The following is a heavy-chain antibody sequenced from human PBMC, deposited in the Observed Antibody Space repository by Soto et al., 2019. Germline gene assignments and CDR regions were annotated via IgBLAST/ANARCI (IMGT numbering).Heavy chain of an antibody. CDR3: ARGRDYWFDP. CDR1: GFTFSNYW. Sequence: PGGSLRLSCAASGFTFSNYWIHWVRQAPGKGLEWASRTQTDGSSTSYADSVKGRFTISRDNAKNTLYMQMNSLRAEDTAVYYCARGRDYWFDPWGQGTLVTVSS. CDR2: TQTDGSST. V-gene: IGHV3-74*01. J-gene: IGHJ5*02.